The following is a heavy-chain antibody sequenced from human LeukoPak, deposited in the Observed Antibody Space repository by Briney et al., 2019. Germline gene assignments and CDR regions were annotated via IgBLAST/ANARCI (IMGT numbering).Heavy chain of an antibody. CDR1: GFTFSSYS. V-gene: IGHV3-21*01. CDR3: ARIVRYCSSTSCYTLDY. J-gene: IGHJ4*02. CDR2: ISSSSSYI. Sequence: PGGSLRLSCAASGFTFSSYSMNWVRQAPGKGLEWVSSISSSSSYIYYADSEKGRFTISRDNAKNSLYLQMNSLRAEDTAVYYCARIVRYCSSTSCYTLDYWGQGTLVTVSS. D-gene: IGHD2-2*02.